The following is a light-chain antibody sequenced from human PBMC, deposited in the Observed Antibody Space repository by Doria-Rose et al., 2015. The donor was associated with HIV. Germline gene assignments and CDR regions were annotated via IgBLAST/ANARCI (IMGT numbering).Light chain of an antibody. V-gene: IGKV4-1*01. CDR2: WAS. J-gene: IGKJ1*01. Sequence: VLTQSPDSLTVSLGERATINCKSSQSVLYSSNNKNYLAWYQQKTGQPPKLLIYWASTRESGVPDRFSGSGSGTDFTLTISSLQAEDVAVYYCQQYYSIPRTFGQGTKVEI. CDR3: QQYYSIPRT. CDR1: QSVLYSSNNKNY.